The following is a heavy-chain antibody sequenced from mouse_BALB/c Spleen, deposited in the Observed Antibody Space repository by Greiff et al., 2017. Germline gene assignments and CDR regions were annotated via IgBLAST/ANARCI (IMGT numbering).Heavy chain of an antibody. V-gene: IGHV5-6-5*01. D-gene: IGHD1-1*01. CDR3: ARGGSSYAMDY. CDR2: ISSGGST. J-gene: IGHJ4*01. CDR1: GFTFSSYA. Sequence: EVQRVESGGGLVKPGGSLKLSCAASGFTFSSYAMSWVRQTPEKRLEWVASISSGGSTYYPDSVKGRFTISRDNARNILYLQMGSLRSEDTAMYYCARGGSSYAMDYWGQGTSVTVSS.